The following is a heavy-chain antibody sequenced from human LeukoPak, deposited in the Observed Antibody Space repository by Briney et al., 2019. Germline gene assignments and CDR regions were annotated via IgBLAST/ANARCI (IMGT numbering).Heavy chain of an antibody. CDR3: VHKLLDREIEY. J-gene: IGHJ4*02. Sequence: SGPTLVNPTQTLTLTCTFSGFSLSTTGVGVGWIRQPPGKTLEWPAFIFWDDDKRYDSSLKSRLTITKDTSKNQVVLTMTNMDPVDAATYYCVHKLLDREIEYWGQGTLVTVSS. D-gene: IGHD1-1*01. V-gene: IGHV2-5*05. CDR1: GFSLSTTGVG. CDR2: IFWDDDK.